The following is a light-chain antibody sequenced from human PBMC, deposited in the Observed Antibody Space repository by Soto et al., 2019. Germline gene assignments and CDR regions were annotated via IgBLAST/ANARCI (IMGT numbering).Light chain of an antibody. CDR2: SNN. V-gene: IGLV1-44*01. CDR1: TSNIGSST. Sequence: QAVVTQPPSASGTPGQRVTISCSGSTSNIGSSTVNWYQHLPGTAPKLVIYSNNQRPSGVPDRFSGSKSGTSASLAISGLQSEDEADYYCAAWDDSLNGVVFGGGTKLTVL. J-gene: IGLJ2*01. CDR3: AAWDDSLNGVV.